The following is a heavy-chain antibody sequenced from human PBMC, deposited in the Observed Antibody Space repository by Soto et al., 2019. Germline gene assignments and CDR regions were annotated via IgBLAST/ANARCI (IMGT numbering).Heavy chain of an antibody. CDR2: IYYTGST. D-gene: IGHD2-8*01. J-gene: IGHJ3*02. CDR1: GGPLSSFY. CDR3: RVYRCGAHAIDI. Sequence: SETLSLTCNSSGGPLSSFYYSWIRQAPGKGLEWIGYIYYTGSTNYNPTLKSRGTMSVDTAKNQFSLNLTSVTAADTAGYFCRVYRCGAHAIDIWGQGTMVTVSS. V-gene: IGHV4-59*01.